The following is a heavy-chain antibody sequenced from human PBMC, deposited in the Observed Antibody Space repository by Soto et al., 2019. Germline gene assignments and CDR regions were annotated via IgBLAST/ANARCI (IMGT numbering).Heavy chain of an antibody. CDR3: AKAAYCGGDCYSAGFEY. CDR1: GFTFSSYA. J-gene: IGHJ4*02. D-gene: IGHD2-21*02. Sequence: GGSLRLSCAASGFTFSSYAMSWVRQAPGKGLEWVSAISGSGGSTYYADSVKGRFTISRGNSKNTLYLQMNSLRAEDTAVYYCAKAAYCGGDCYSAGFEYWGQGTLVTVSS. V-gene: IGHV3-23*01. CDR2: ISGSGGST.